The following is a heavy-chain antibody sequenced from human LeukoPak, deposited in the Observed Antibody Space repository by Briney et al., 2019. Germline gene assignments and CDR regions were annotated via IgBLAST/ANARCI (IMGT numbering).Heavy chain of an antibody. D-gene: IGHD3-10*01. CDR3: ARAARFGELLNAFDI. J-gene: IGHJ3*02. V-gene: IGHV4-34*01. CDR1: GGSFSGYY. Sequence: PSETLSLTCAVYGGSFSGYYWSWVRQPPGKGLEWIGEINHSGSTNYIPSLKSRVTISVDTSKNQFSLKLSSVTAADTAVYYCARAARFGELLNAFDIWGQGTMVTVSS. CDR2: INHSGST.